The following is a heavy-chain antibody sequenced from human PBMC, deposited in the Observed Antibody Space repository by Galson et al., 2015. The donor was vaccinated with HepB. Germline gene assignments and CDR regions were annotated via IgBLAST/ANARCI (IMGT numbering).Heavy chain of an antibody. Sequence: SLRLSCAASGFTFTTHWMNWVRQAPGKGLEWVANIKQDGSEKYYVGSVRGRFTISRDNAGNSLYLQMNSLRVEDTAVYYCAGGEGWLIRSWGEGTQVTVSS. D-gene: IGHD3-10*01. V-gene: IGHV3-7*01. CDR1: GFTFTTHW. J-gene: IGHJ5*02. CDR3: AGGEGWLIRS. CDR2: IKQDGSEK.